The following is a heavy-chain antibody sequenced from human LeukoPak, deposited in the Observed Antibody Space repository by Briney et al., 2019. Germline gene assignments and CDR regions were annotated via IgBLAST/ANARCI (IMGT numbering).Heavy chain of an antibody. D-gene: IGHD2-2*01. CDR1: GFTFTSST. J-gene: IGHJ6*04. CDR3: AATTYCSSTSCPDLYYYYGMDV. V-gene: IGHV1-58*01. CDR2: IVAGSGNT. Sequence: GTSVKVSCKASGFTFTSSTVQWERQARGQRLEWIGWIVAGSGNTNYAQKFQERVTITRDMSTSTADMELSSLRSEDTAVYYCAATTYCSSTSCPDLYYYYGMDVWGKGTTVTVSS.